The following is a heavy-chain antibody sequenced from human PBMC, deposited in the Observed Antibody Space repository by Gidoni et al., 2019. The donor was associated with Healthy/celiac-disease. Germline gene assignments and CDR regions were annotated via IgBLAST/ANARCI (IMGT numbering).Heavy chain of an antibody. Sequence: EVQLVESGGGLVQPGRSLRLSCTASGFTFGAYAMSWVRQAPGKGLEWVGFIRSKAYGGTTEYAASVKGRFTISRDDSKSIAYLQMNSLKTEDTAVYYCTRDPRALRGGMIVVVEDYWGQGTLVTVSS. CDR2: IRSKAYGGTT. CDR1: GFTFGAYA. D-gene: IGHD3-22*01. V-gene: IGHV3-49*04. CDR3: TRDPRALRGGMIVVVEDY. J-gene: IGHJ4*02.